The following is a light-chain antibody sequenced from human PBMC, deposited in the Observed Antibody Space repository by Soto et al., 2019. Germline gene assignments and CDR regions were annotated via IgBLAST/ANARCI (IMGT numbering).Light chain of an antibody. Sequence: QSVLTQPPSASGTPGQRVTISCSGSSSNIGSNTVNWYQQLPGTAPKLLIYSNNQRPSGVPDRFSGSKSGTSASLAISGLQSEDEADYYCAAWDDSLNVYVFGTGTKATV. CDR1: SSNIGSNT. V-gene: IGLV1-44*01. J-gene: IGLJ1*01. CDR2: SNN. CDR3: AAWDDSLNVYV.